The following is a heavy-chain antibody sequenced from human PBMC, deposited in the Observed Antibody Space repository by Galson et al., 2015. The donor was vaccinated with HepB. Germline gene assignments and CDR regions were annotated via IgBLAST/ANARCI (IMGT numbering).Heavy chain of an antibody. D-gene: IGHD1-26*01. V-gene: IGHV3-30*18. CDR1: GFTFSSYG. Sequence: SLRLSCAASGFTFSSYGMHWVRQAPGKGLEWVAVISYDGSNKYYADSVKGRFTISRDNSKNTLYLQMNSLRAEDTAVYYCAKKWGQDDAFDIWGQGTMVTVSS. CDR2: ISYDGSNK. J-gene: IGHJ3*02. CDR3: AKKWGQDDAFDI.